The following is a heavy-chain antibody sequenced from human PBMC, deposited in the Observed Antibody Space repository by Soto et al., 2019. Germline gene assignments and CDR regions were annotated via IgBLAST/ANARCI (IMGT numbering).Heavy chain of an antibody. CDR2: ISYDSDTI. J-gene: IGHJ6*02. D-gene: IGHD3-3*01. CDR3: ARLYYDYV. V-gene: IGHV3-48*02. Sequence: RRLSCAGSGFTFGTYSMNWVRQAAGKGLEWIAYISYDSDTIQYADSVKGRFTISRDNAKNSLYLQMNSLRDEDTAVYYCARLYYDYVWGQGTTVPVSS. CDR1: GFTFGTYS.